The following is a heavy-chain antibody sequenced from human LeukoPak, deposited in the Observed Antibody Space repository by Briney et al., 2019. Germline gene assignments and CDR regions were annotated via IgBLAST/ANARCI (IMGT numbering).Heavy chain of an antibody. J-gene: IGHJ4*02. CDR3: ARDHSSGWYWPGDY. Sequence: SVKVSCKASGGTFSSYAISWVRQAPGQGLEWMGGIIPIFGTANYAQKFQGRVTITADESTSTVYMELSSLRSEDTAVYYCARDHSSGWYWPGDYWGQGTLVTVSS. CDR1: GGTFSSYA. D-gene: IGHD6-19*01. V-gene: IGHV1-69*13. CDR2: IIPIFGTA.